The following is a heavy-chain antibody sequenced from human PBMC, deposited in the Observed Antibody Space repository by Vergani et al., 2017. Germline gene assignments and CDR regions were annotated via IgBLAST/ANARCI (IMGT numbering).Heavy chain of an antibody. CDR2: ISSSGSTI. Sequence: QVQLQESGPGLVKPSETLSLTCTVSGGSISSYYWSWIRQPPGKGLEWVSYISSSGSTIYYADSVKGRFTISRDNAKNSLYLQMNSLRAEDTAVYYCASDIEMATMIWGQGTMVTVSS. V-gene: IGHV3-11*01. J-gene: IGHJ3*02. CDR3: ASDIEMATMI. D-gene: IGHD5-24*01. CDR1: GGSISSYY.